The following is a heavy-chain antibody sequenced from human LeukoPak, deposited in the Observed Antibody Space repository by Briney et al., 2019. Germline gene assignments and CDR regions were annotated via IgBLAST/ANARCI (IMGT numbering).Heavy chain of an antibody. D-gene: IGHD2-15*01. CDR3: ARGFLRYCSGGSCYGMDV. Sequence: RSLRLSCAASGFTFSSYGKHWVRQAPGKGLEWVAVIWYDGSNKYYADSVKGRFTISRDNSKNTLYLQMNSPRAEDTAVYYCARGFLRYCSGGSCYGMDVWGQGTTVTVSS. CDR1: GFTFSSYG. V-gene: IGHV3-33*01. J-gene: IGHJ6*02. CDR2: IWYDGSNK.